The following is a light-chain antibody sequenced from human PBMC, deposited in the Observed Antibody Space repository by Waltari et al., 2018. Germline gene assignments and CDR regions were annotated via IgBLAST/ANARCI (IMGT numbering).Light chain of an antibody. CDR1: QSMTNW. J-gene: IGKJ2*01. CDR2: KAS. Sequence: DIQMTQSPSPLSASVGDRVTITCRASQSMTNWLAWYQQKPGKAPKVLLYKASSLQSGVPSRFSGSRSGTEFTLTISSLQPDDFATYYCHQYNSYPYTFGQGTKLEIK. V-gene: IGKV1-5*03. CDR3: HQYNSYPYT.